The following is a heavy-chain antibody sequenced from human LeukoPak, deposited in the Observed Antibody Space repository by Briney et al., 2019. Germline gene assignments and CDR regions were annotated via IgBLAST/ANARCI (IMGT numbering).Heavy chain of an antibody. J-gene: IGHJ4*02. CDR2: IYYSGST. D-gene: IGHD3-22*01. CDR1: GGSISSSSYY. Sequence: SETLSLTCTVSGGSISSSSYYWGWIRQPPGKGLEWIGSIYYSGSTYYNPSLESRVTISVDTSKNQFSLKLSSVTAADTAVYYCARTTPAKYYYDSSGYPFDYWGQGTLVTVSS. CDR3: ARTTPAKYYYDSSGYPFDY. V-gene: IGHV4-39*07.